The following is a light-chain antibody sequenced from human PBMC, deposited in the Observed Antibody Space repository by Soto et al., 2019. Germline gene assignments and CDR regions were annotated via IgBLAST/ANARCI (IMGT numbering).Light chain of an antibody. Sequence: DSLAVSLGERATINCKSSQSSLYSSNNKNYLAWYQQKPRQPPKLLIYWASTRESGVPDRFSGSGSGTDFTFTISSFQAQEVAVYDCEQQYKTPRTFALGTKVDLK. V-gene: IGKV4-1*01. CDR1: QSSLYSSNNKNY. J-gene: IGKJ1*01. CDR2: WAS. CDR3: EQQYKTPRT.